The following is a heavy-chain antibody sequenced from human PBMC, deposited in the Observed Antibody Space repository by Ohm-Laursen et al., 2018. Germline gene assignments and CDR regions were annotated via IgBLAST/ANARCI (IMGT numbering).Heavy chain of an antibody. CDR1: GGSISRYY. CDR3: ARVYSGGGFYFDY. J-gene: IGHJ4*02. Sequence: TLSLTCTVSGGSISRYYWSWIRQPPGKGLEWIGYIYSTGSTNYNPSLKSRVTISVDTSKNQFSLKLNSVTAADTAVYYCARVYSGGGFYFDYWGQGPRSPSPQ. CDR2: IYSTGST. D-gene: IGHD2-15*01. V-gene: IGHV4-59*01.